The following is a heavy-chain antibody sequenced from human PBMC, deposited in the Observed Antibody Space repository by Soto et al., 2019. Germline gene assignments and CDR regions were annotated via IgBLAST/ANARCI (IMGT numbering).Heavy chain of an antibody. D-gene: IGHD4-17*01. Sequence: QVQLVQSGAEVKKPGASVKVSCKISGHPLNQLSMHWVHQAPGKGLEWMGGFDADDGKTIYAQKFQDRVTMTEDTSTDTAYMELSSLISEDTAVYYCTTTGNDYGDFDSWGQGTLVTVSS. CDR2: FDADDGKT. CDR3: TTTGNDYGDFDS. V-gene: IGHV1-24*01. J-gene: IGHJ4*02. CDR1: GHPLNQLS.